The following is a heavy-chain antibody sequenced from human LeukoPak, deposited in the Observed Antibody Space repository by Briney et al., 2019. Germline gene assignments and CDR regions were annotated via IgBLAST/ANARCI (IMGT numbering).Heavy chain of an antibody. D-gene: IGHD3-22*01. CDR1: GGSISSSSYY. CDR3: ARRVDYDSSGYYNWFDP. Sequence: SETLSLTCTVSGGSISSSSYYWGWIRQPPGKGLEWIGSIYYSGSTYYNPSLKSRVTISVDTSKNQFSLKLSSVTAADTAVYYCARRVDYDSSGYYNWFDPWGQGTLVTVSS. CDR2: IYYSGST. V-gene: IGHV4-39*01. J-gene: IGHJ5*02.